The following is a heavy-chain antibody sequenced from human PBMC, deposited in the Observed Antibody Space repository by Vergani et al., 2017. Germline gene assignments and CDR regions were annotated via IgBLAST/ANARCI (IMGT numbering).Heavy chain of an antibody. CDR3: ATSWIAAAGTWEY. V-gene: IGHV1-69*06. CDR2: IIPIFGTA. Sequence: QVQLVQSGAEVKKPGSSVKVSCKASGGTFSSYAISWVRQAPGQGLEWMGGIIPIFGTANYAQKFQGRVTMTTDTSTSTAYMELRSLRSDDTAVYYCATSWIAAAGTWEYWGQGTLVTVSS. D-gene: IGHD6-13*01. CDR1: GGTFSSYA. J-gene: IGHJ4*02.